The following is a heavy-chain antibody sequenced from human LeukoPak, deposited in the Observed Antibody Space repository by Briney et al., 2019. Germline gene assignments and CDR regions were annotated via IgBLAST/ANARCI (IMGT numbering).Heavy chain of an antibody. CDR2: IYYSGST. Sequence: SETLSLTCTVSGGSISSYYWSWIRQPPGKGLEWIGYIYYSGSTNYNPSLKSRVTISVDTSKNQFSLKLSSVTAADTAVYYCARQSLRDLGIVVVPAAIRAFDIWGQGTMVTVSS. CDR3: ARQSLRDLGIVVVPAAIRAFDI. D-gene: IGHD2-2*03. J-gene: IGHJ3*02. CDR1: GGSISSYY. V-gene: IGHV4-59*08.